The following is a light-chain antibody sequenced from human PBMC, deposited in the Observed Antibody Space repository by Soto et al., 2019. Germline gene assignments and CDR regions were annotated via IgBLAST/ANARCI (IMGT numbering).Light chain of an antibody. Sequence: EVVLTVSPDSLSLSPGETATVSCRASQSVRSSFLAWYQQKPGQAPRLLIYGASNRATDVPDRFSGGGSGTDFSLTISRLEPQDFAVYFCHQYDISPFTFGQGTRLDV. CDR3: HQYDISPFT. CDR1: QSVRSSF. CDR2: GAS. V-gene: IGKV3-20*01. J-gene: IGKJ3*01.